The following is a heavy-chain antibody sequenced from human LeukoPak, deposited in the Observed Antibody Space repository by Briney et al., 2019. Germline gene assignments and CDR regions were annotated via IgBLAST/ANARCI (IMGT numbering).Heavy chain of an antibody. CDR1: GFTFSSYW. V-gene: IGHV3-7*03. CDR2: IKQDGSEK. CDR3: AKGLLGYCSGGSCGFDL. J-gene: IGHJ4*02. Sequence: GGSLRLSCAASGFTFSSYWMSWVRQAPGKGLEWVANIKQDGSEKYYVDSVKGRFTISRDNAKNSLYLQMNSLRDEDMALYYCAKGLLGYCSGGSCGFDLWGQGTLVTVSS. D-gene: IGHD2-15*01.